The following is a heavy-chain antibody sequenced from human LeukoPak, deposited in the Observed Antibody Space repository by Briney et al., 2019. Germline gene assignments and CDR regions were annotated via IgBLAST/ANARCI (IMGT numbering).Heavy chain of an antibody. V-gene: IGHV4-59*08. CDR1: GDSISSYY. J-gene: IGHJ4*02. D-gene: IGHD5-24*01. Sequence: PSETLSLTCTVSGDSISSYYWSWTRQPPGKGLEWVAYISYSGSTNYNPSLKSRVTISVDMSKKQFSLKLNSVTAADTAVYYCASQTKGGWLQPFDYWGQGTLVTVSS. CDR3: ASQTKGGWLQPFDY. CDR2: ISYSGST.